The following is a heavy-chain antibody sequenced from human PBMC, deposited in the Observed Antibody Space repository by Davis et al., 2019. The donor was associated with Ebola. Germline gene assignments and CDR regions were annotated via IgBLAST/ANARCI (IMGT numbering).Heavy chain of an antibody. Sequence: SETLSLTCTLSGGSISGYYLTWIRQPPGKGLEWIAYIDYGGFTNYNPSLKSRFTISVDSSKNQFSLEVRSVTAADTAVYYCARANWNDWFDPWGQGTLVTVSS. D-gene: IGHD1-1*01. CDR3: ARANWNDWFDP. CDR1: GGSISGYY. J-gene: IGHJ5*02. CDR2: IDYGGFT. V-gene: IGHV4-59*01.